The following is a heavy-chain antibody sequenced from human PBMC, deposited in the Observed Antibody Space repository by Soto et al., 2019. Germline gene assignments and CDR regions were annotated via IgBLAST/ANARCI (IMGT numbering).Heavy chain of an antibody. CDR2: IYYSGST. D-gene: IGHD2-15*01. V-gene: IGHV4-39*01. CDR1: GGSISSSSYY. J-gene: IGHJ4*02. Sequence: SETLSLTSTVAGGSISSSSYYWGWIRQPPGKGLEWIGSIYYSGSTYYNPSLKSRVTISVDTSKNQFSLKLSSVTAADTAVYYCVVVVVVAATPYYFDYWGQGTLVTVSS. CDR3: VVVVVVAATPYYFDY.